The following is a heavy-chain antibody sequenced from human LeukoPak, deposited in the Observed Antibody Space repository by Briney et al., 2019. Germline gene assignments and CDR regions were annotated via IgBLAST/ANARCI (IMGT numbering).Heavy chain of an antibody. V-gene: IGHV4-34*01. CDR1: GGSFSGYY. Sequence: SETLSLTCAVYGGSFSGYYWSWIRQPPGKGLEWIGSIYHSGSTYYNPSLKSRVTISVDTSKNQFSLKLSSVTAADTAVYYCARHGSGSYFRWFDPWGQGTLVTVSS. J-gene: IGHJ5*02. CDR2: IYHSGST. D-gene: IGHD1-26*01. CDR3: ARHGSGSYFRWFDP.